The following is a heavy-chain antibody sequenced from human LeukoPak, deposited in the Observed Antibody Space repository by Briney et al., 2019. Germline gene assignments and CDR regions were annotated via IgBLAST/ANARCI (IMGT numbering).Heavy chain of an antibody. D-gene: IGHD2-15*01. V-gene: IGHV1-3*01. J-gene: IGHJ4*02. CDR1: GYTFTSYA. CDR3: ARDSGEYYFDY. CDR2: INAGSGNT. Sequence: APVKFSCKASGYTFTSYAMHWVRQAPGQRLEWMGWINAGSGNTKYSQNFQGRVTISRDTSASTAYMELSSLTSEDTAVYYCARDSGEYYFDYWGQGTLVTVSS.